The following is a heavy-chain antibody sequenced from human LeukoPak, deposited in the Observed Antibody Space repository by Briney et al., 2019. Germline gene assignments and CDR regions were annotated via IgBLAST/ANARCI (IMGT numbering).Heavy chain of an antibody. CDR2: ISGSGGST. CDR3: AKEGIDGSDYDLDY. CDR1: GFTFSSYA. J-gene: IGHJ4*02. D-gene: IGHD5-12*01. V-gene: IGHV3-23*01. Sequence: GGSLRLSCAASGFTFSSYAMSWVRQAPGKGLEWVSAISGSGGSTYYADSVKGRFTISRDNSKNTLYLQMTSLRAEDTAVYYCAKEGIDGSDYDLDYWGQGTRVTVSS.